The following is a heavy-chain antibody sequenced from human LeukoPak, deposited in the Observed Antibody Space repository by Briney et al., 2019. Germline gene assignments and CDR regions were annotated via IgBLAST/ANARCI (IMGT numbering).Heavy chain of an antibody. CDR3: ARDLMDSSSEDYFDY. J-gene: IGHJ4*02. CDR2: IIPILGIA. V-gene: IGHV1-69*04. D-gene: IGHD6-6*01. Sequence: SVKVSCKASGGTFTSYAISWVRQAPGQGLEWMGRIIPILGIANYAQKFQGRVTITADKSTSTAYMELSSLRSEDTAVYYCARDLMDSSSEDYFDYWGQGTLVTVSS. CDR1: GGTFTSYA.